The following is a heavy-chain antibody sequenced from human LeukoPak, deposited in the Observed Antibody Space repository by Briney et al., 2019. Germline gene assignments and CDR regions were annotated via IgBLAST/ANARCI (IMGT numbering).Heavy chain of an antibody. J-gene: IGHJ4*02. CDR1: GFTFSSYA. CDR2: LSGSGGST. D-gene: IGHD1-26*01. V-gene: IGHV3-23*01. Sequence: SGGSLRLSCTASGFTFSSYAMIWVRQGPGEGLEWVSGLSGSGGSTYYADSVKGRFSISRDNYWNTLYLQMNSLRAEDTAVYYCAKAKSGSYSPFDYWGQGTLVTVST. CDR3: AKAKSGSYSPFDY.